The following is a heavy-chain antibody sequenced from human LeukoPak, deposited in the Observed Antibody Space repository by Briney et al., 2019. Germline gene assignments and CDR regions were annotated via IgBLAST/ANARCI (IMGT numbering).Heavy chain of an antibody. CDR2: ISGECGST. CDR3: AKPDVGNTVGMVFDY. V-gene: IGHV3-43*02. J-gene: IGHJ4*02. Sequence: GGSLRLSCAVSGFTFHEYAMHWVGQAPGKGLEGVCLISGECGSTYYADSVKGRFTISRDNSKNSLYLQMNSLRTEDTALYYCAKPDVGNTVGMVFDYWGQGTLVTVSS. CDR1: GFTFHEYA. D-gene: IGHD3-10*01.